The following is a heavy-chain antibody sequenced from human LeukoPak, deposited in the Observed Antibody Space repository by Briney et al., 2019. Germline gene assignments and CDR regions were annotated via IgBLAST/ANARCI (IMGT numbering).Heavy chain of an antibody. Sequence: ASVKVSCKASGYTFTSYYMHWVRQAPGQGLEWMGIINPSGGSTSYAQKFQGRVTMTRDTSTSTVYMELSSLRSEDTAVYYCARDQAVPITIFGVVTNQIDYWGQGTLVTVFS. CDR2: INPSGGST. V-gene: IGHV1-46*01. J-gene: IGHJ4*02. CDR3: ARDQAVPITIFGVVTNQIDY. D-gene: IGHD3-3*01. CDR1: GYTFTSYY.